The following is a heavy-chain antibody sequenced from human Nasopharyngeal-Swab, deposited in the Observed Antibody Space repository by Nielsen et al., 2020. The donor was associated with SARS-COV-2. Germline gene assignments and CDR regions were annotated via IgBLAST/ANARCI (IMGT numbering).Heavy chain of an antibody. CDR3: ATWMTAHFDY. D-gene: IGHD5-18*01. J-gene: IGHJ4*02. CDR1: GYTFSNYA. Sequence: GESLKISCTGSGYTFSNYAISWVRQAPGQGLEWVSTVDYDGVRTHYADSVEGRFIISRDNSRNTAYLQIKSLRVEDAAVYYCATWMTAHFDYWGQGTLVT. V-gene: IGHV3-23*01. CDR2: VDYDGVRT.